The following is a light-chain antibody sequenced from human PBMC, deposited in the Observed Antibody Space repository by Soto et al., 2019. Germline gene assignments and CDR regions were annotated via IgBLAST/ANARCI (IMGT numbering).Light chain of an antibody. J-gene: IGLJ1*01. CDR1: SSHIGRDP. CDR2: DNN. CDR3: AGWDGSLRGFV. V-gene: IGLV1-44*01. Sequence: QSVLTQPPSASGTPGQRVTISCSGSSSHIGRDPVNWYQELPGTAPKLLIYDNNQRPSGVPDRFSGSKSGTSASLAISGLQSEDEADYFCAGWDGSLRGFVFGTGTKVTVL.